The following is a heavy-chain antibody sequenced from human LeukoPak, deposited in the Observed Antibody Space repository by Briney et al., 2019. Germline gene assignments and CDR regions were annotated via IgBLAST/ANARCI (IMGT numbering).Heavy chain of an antibody. Sequence: GGSLRLSCAASGFTFSSYGMHWVRQAPGKGLEWVAVISYDGSNKYYADSVKGRFTISRDNSKNTLYLQMNSLRAEDTAVYYCAKFGGLYNWNYYFDYWGQGTLVTVSS. CDR3: AKFGGLYNWNYYFDY. CDR2: ISYDGSNK. J-gene: IGHJ4*02. CDR1: GFTFSSYG. D-gene: IGHD1-7*01. V-gene: IGHV3-30*18.